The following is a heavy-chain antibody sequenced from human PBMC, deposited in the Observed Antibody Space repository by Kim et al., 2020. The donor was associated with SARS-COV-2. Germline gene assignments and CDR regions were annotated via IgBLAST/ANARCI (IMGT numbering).Heavy chain of an antibody. J-gene: IGHJ4*02. CDR3: ARDRTSGYDRGDY. D-gene: IGHD5-12*01. Sequence: YNPSLKSRVTMSVDTSKNQFSLKLSSVTAADTAVYYCARDRTSGYDRGDYWGQGTLVTVSS. V-gene: IGHV4-4*07.